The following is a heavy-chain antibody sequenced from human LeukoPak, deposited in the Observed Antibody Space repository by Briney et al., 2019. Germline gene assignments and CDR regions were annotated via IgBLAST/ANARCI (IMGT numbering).Heavy chain of an antibody. J-gene: IGHJ5*02. CDR1: GFTFSNYL. Sequence: PGWALPLSCTACGFTFSNYLLPWLGPAPAKGLAWVSAISGCGDSTYYADSLKGRFTLFRDNSEKTLYLQMHALRADDTAVYYFARADEVTSWGQGTLVTVSS. D-gene: IGHD4-23*01. CDR3: ARADEVTS. V-gene: IGHV3-23*01. CDR2: ISGCGDST.